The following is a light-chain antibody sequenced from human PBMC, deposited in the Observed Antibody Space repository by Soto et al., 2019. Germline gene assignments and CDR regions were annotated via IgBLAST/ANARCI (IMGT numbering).Light chain of an antibody. CDR1: QSVLYSSNNKNY. Sequence: DIVMTQSPDSLAVSLGERATINCKSSQSVLYSSNNKNYLAWYQQKPGQPPKLLIYWAATRESGVPDRFSGRGSGTDFTLAISSQQAEDVAVYYCQQYYSTPSFGGGPKVEIK. CDR2: WAA. J-gene: IGKJ4*01. CDR3: QQYYSTPS. V-gene: IGKV4-1*01.